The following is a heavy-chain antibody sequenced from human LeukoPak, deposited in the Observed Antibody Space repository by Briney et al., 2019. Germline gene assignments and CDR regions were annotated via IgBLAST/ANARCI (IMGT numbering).Heavy chain of an antibody. D-gene: IGHD3-10*01. CDR2: IYYSGST. J-gene: IGHJ6*03. CDR1: GGSISSYY. CDR3: ARRKGAMVRFYYMDV. Sequence: SETLSLTCTVSGGSISSYYWSWIRQPPGKGLEWIGYIYYSGSTNYNPSLKSRVAISVDTSKNQFSLKLSSVTAADTAVYYCARRKGAMVRFYYMDVWGKGTTVTISS. V-gene: IGHV4-59*12.